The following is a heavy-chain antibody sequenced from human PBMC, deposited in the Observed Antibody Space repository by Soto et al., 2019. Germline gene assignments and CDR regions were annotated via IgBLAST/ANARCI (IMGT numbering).Heavy chain of an antibody. D-gene: IGHD1-1*01. CDR2: INPNSGGT. V-gene: IGHV1-2*04. CDR1: GYTITGNY. CDR3: ARGVRVHAFDI. Sequence: GASVKLSCKDSGYTITGNYMHWVRQAPGQGLEWMGWINPNSGGTNYAQKFQGWVTMTRDTSISTAYMELSRLRSDDTAVYYCARGVRVHAFDIWGQGTMVTVSS. J-gene: IGHJ3*02.